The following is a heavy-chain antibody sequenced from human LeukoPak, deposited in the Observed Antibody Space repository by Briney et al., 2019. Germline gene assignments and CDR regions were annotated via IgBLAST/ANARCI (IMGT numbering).Heavy chain of an antibody. CDR1: GVTFSGYA. Sequence: GGSLRLSCAASGVTFSGYAIHWVRQPPGKGLEWVAVISSDGRDKHHADSVKGRFTISRDNSKNTLYLQTNSLRAEDTAVYYCARDLRRFAAYYFDYWGQGTLVTVSS. CDR2: ISSDGRDK. CDR3: ARDLRRFAAYYFDY. V-gene: IGHV3-30*03. J-gene: IGHJ4*02. D-gene: IGHD5/OR15-5a*01.